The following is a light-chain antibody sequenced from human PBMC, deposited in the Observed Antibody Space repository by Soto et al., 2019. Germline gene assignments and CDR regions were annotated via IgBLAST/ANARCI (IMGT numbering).Light chain of an antibody. Sequence: QSVLTQPPSVSAAPGQKVTISCSGSSSNIGNNYVSWYQQLPGTAPKLLIYGNNRRPSGIPDRFSGSKSGPSATLGITGLQTGDEADYYCGTWDDSLSAVVFGGGTKLTVL. CDR2: GNN. V-gene: IGLV1-51*01. CDR1: SSNIGNNY. J-gene: IGLJ2*01. CDR3: GTWDDSLSAVV.